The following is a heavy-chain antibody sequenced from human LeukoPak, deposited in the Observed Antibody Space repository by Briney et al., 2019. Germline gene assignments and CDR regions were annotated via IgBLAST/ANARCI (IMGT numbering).Heavy chain of an antibody. Sequence: GRSLRLSCAASGFTFSSYGMHWVRQAPGKGLEWVAVISYDGSNKYYADSVKGRFTISRDNSKNTLYLQMNSLRAEDTAVYYCAKDSNYDFWSGYYYLDYWGQGTLVTVSS. CDR1: GFTFSSYG. J-gene: IGHJ4*02. CDR3: AKDSNYDFWSGYYYLDY. CDR2: ISYDGSNK. D-gene: IGHD3-3*01. V-gene: IGHV3-30*18.